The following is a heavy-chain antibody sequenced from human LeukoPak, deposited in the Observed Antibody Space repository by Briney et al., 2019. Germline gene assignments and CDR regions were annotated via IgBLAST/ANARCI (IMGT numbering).Heavy chain of an antibody. D-gene: IGHD4-11*01. CDR3: ARGPDSNRYMDY. V-gene: IGHV3-43*02. Sequence: GGSLRLSCAASGFTFDDYAMHWVRQAPGKGLEWVSLISGDGGSTNYADSVKGRFTISRDNAKNSLYLQMNSLRAEDTAVYYCARGPDSNRYMDYWGQGTLVTVSS. J-gene: IGHJ4*02. CDR1: GFTFDDYA. CDR2: ISGDGGST.